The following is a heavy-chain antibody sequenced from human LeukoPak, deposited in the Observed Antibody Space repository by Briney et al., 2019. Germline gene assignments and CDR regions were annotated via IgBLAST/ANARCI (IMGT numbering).Heavy chain of an antibody. CDR3: ARAYAGSYDS. D-gene: IGHD2-8*01. J-gene: IGHJ4*02. CDR2: ISGSGDST. CDR1: GFTFSTSA. V-gene: IGHV3-23*01. Sequence: GGSLRLSCAASGFTFSTSAMSWVRQAPGKGLEWVSGISGSGDSTYYVDSVKGRFTISRDNSKSTLYLHMNSLRVDDTATYYCARAYAGSYDSWGQGLLVTVS.